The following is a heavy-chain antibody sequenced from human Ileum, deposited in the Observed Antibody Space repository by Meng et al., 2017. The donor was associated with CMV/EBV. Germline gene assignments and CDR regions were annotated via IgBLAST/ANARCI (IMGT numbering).Heavy chain of an antibody. CDR1: GGSISDYY. CDR3: ARDCSNRVLAPCGYYYYGKDV. V-gene: IGHV4-59*01. J-gene: IGHJ6*02. D-gene: IGHD4-11*01. CDR2: IYYSGST. Sequence: SETLSLTCTVSGGSISDYYWSWIRQPPGKGLEWIGYIYYSGSTKYNPSLKSRVTISVDTSKNQFSLKLSSVTAADTAVYYCARDCSNRVLAPCGYYYYGKDVWGQGTTVTVSS.